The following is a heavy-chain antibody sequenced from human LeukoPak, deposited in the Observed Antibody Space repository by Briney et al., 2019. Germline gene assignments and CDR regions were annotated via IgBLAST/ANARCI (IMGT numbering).Heavy chain of an antibody. Sequence: ASVKVSCKASGYTFTSYGISWVRQAPGQGLEWMGWISAYNGNTDYAQKLQGRVTMTTDTSTSTAYMELRSLRSDDTAVYYCARRYSYESWFDPWGQGALVTVSS. J-gene: IGHJ5*02. CDR1: GYTFTSYG. CDR2: ISAYNGNT. CDR3: ARRYSYESWFDP. V-gene: IGHV1-18*01. D-gene: IGHD5-18*01.